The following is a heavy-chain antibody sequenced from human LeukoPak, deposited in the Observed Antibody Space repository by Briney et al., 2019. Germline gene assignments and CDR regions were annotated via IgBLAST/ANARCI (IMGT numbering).Heavy chain of an antibody. J-gene: IGHJ4*02. CDR3: ASYGQRRDGYKICY. CDR2: ISSSSSYI. V-gene: IGHV3-21*01. Sequence: GESLRLSCAASGFTFSSYSMNWVRQAPGKGLEWVSSISSSSSYIYYADSVKGRFTISRDNAKNSLYLQMNSLRAEDTAVYYCASYGQRRDGYKICYWAQGTLVTVSS. CDR1: GFTFSSYS. D-gene: IGHD5-24*01.